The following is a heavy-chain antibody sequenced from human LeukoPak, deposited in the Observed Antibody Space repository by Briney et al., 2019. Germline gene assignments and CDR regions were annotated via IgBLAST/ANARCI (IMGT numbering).Heavy chain of an antibody. V-gene: IGHV4-4*07. CDR3: AREPTSGREPTSGRPLDY. J-gene: IGHJ4*02. Sequence: PSETLSLTCTVSGGSISGYFWTWIRQPAGKGLEWIGRIYSSGSNNYNPSLKSRVTMSLDTSKNHFSLNLTSVTAADTAVYYCAREPTSGREPTSGRPLDYWGQGNLVTVSS. CDR1: GGSISGYF. D-gene: IGHD5-12*01. CDR2: IYSSGSN.